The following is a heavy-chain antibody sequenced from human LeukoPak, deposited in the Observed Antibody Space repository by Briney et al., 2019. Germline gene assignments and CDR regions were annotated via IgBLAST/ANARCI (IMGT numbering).Heavy chain of an antibody. J-gene: IGHJ4*02. CDR2: INHSGST. CDR1: GGSFSGYY. Sequence: SETLSLTCAVYGGSFSGYYWSWIRQPPGKGLEWIGEINHSGSTNYNPSLKSRVTISVDTSKNQFSLKLSSVTAADTAVYYCARRRYDFWNGPIPDYWGQGTLVTVSS. CDR3: ARRRYDFWNGPIPDY. V-gene: IGHV4-34*01. D-gene: IGHD3-3*01.